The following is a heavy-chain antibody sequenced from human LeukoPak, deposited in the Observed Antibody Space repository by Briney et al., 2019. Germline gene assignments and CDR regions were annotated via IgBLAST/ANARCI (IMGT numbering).Heavy chain of an antibody. Sequence: GGSLRLSCAASGFMFRSFEMYWVRQAPGKGLEWVAYISSGASTVYYADSVKGRFTISRDDAKNSLFLQMNSLRAEDTAVYYCALLAVASDFDYWGQGTLVTVSS. D-gene: IGHD4-11*01. CDR3: ALLAVASDFDY. CDR2: ISSGASTV. CDR1: GFMFRSFE. J-gene: IGHJ4*02. V-gene: IGHV3-48*03.